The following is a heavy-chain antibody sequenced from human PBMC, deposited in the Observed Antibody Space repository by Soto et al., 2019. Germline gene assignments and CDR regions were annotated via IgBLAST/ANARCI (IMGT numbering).Heavy chain of an antibody. Sequence: GGSLRLPWAASGFTFDDYAMRWVRQAPGKGLEWVSGISWNSGSIGYADSVKGRFTISRDNAKNSLYLQMNSLRAEDTALYYCAKDTYCGGDCYYSGMEVWGQGTTVTVSS. CDR3: AKDTYCGGDCYYSGMEV. V-gene: IGHV3-9*01. CDR1: GFTFDDYA. CDR2: ISWNSGSI. D-gene: IGHD2-21*01. J-gene: IGHJ6*02.